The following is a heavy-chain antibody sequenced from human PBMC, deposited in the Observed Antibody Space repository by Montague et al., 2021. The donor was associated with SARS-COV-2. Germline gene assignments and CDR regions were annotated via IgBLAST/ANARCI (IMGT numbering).Heavy chain of an antibody. CDR2: IYYSGST. CDR3: ARTIVVVSAASRSFDL. Sequence: SETLSLTCTVSGGSTSSYYWSWIRQPLGKGLEWIGCIYYSGSTNYNPSLKSRVTISVDTSKTQFSLKLNSMTAADTAVYYCARTIVVVSAASRSFDLWGRGTLVTVSS. CDR1: GGSTSSYY. V-gene: IGHV4-59*01. J-gene: IGHJ2*01. D-gene: IGHD2-2*01.